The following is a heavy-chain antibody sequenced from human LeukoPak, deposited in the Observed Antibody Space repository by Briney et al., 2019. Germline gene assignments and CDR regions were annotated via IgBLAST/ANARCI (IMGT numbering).Heavy chain of an antibody. D-gene: IGHD2-2*01. CDR2: ISAYNGNT. J-gene: IGHJ4*02. CDR3: ARINNHGTVPAAMRDDYFDY. Sequence: EASVKVSCKASGYTFTSYGISWVRQAPGQGLEWMGWISAYNGNTNYAQKLQGRVTMTTDTSTSTAYMELRSLRSDDTAVYYCARINNHGTVPAAMRDDYFDYWGQGTLVTVSS. CDR1: GYTFTSYG. V-gene: IGHV1-18*01.